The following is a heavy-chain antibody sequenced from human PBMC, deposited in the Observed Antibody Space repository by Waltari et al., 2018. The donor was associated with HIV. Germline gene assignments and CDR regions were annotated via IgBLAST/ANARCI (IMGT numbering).Heavy chain of an antibody. CDR2: IYDSGTT. CDR3: AREAAVAGHFDY. V-gene: IGHV4-59*01. J-gene: IGHJ4*02. D-gene: IGHD6-19*01. CDR1: GGSISSYY. Sequence: QVQLQESGPGLVKPSEPLSLTCTVSGGSISSYYWNWIRQSPGKGLEWMGNIYDSGTTNYNPSLKSRVTISVDTSKNQFSLNLTSLTAADTAVYYCAREAAVAGHFDYWGQGTLVTVSS.